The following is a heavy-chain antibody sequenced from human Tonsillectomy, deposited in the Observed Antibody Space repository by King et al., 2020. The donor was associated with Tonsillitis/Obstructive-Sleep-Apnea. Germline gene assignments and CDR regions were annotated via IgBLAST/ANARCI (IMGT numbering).Heavy chain of an antibody. CDR2: ISWNSGSI. D-gene: IGHD1-20*01. CDR1: GFTFDDYA. V-gene: IGHV3-9*01. Sequence: VQLVESGGGLVQPGRSLRLSCAASGFTFDDYAMYWVRQAPGKGLEWVSGISWNSGSIGYADSVKGRFTISRDNAKNSLYLQMNSLRAEDTALYYCAKETITGTAAFDIWGQGTMVTVSS. J-gene: IGHJ3*02. CDR3: AKETITGTAAFDI.